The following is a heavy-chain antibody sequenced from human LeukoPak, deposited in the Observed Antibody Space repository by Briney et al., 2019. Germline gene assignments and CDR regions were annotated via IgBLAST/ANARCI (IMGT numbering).Heavy chain of an antibody. CDR3: AKDVSNGVSFFDY. V-gene: IGHV3-9*01. D-gene: IGHD2-8*01. J-gene: IGHJ4*02. CDR2: ISWNSGYM. Sequence: GRSLRLSCAASGFTFGEYAMQWVRQAPGKGLEWVSGISWNSGYMGYADSVKGRFTISRDNAKNSLYLQMNSLRAEDTALYYCAKDVSNGVSFFDYWGQGTLVTVSS. CDR1: GFTFGEYA.